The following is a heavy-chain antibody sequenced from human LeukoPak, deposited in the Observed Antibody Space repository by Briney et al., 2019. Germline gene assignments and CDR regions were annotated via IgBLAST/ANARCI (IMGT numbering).Heavy chain of an antibody. D-gene: IGHD6-13*01. J-gene: IGHJ4*02. CDR2: INSDGSSR. CDR3: ASASSHRIAAGGDY. Sequence: GGSLRLSCAASGFTFSNYWMHWVRQAPGKGLVWVSRINSDGSSRNYADSVKGRFTISRDDAKNTLYLQMSSLRAEDTAVYYCASASSHRIAAGGDYWGQGTLVTVSS. V-gene: IGHV3-74*01. CDR1: GFTFSNYW.